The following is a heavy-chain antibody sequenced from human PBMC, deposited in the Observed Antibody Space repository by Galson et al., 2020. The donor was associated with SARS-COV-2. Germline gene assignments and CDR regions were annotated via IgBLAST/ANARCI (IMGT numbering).Heavy chain of an antibody. Sequence: ASVKVSCKASGYTFTSYGISWVRQAPGQGLEWMGWISAYNGNTNYVQKLQGRVTMTTDTSTSTAYMELRSLRADDTAVYYCARARGLIFGVVTMLPVRYYYMDVWCKGATVTVSS. CDR2: ISAYNGNT. J-gene: IGHJ6*03. CDR3: ARARGLIFGVVTMLPVRYYYMDV. D-gene: IGHD3-3*01. V-gene: IGHV1-18*01. CDR1: GYTFTSYG.